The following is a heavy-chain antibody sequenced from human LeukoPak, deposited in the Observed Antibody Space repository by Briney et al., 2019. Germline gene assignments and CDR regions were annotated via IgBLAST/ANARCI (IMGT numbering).Heavy chain of an antibody. Sequence: ASVKVSCKASGYTFTSCDINWVRQATGQGLEWMGWMNPNSGNTGYAQKFQGRVTITRNTSISTAYMELSSLRSEDTAVYYCARGSPEALTGEGFDYWGQGTLVTVSS. J-gene: IGHJ4*02. D-gene: IGHD7-27*01. V-gene: IGHV1-8*03. CDR3: ARGSPEALTGEGFDY. CDR1: GYTFTSCD. CDR2: MNPNSGNT.